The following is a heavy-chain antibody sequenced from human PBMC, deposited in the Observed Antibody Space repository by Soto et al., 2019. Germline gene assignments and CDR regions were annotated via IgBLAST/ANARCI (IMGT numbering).Heavy chain of an antibody. CDR1: GFTFSSYG. CDR3: ARAIAAAGTQPLDY. J-gene: IGHJ4*02. V-gene: IGHV3-33*01. D-gene: IGHD6-13*01. CDR2: IWYDGSNK. Sequence: LGGSLRLSCAASGFTFSSYGMHWVRQAPGKGLKWVAVIWYDGSNKYYADSVKGRFTISRDNSKNTLYLQMNSLRAEDTAPYYCARAIAAAGTQPLDYWGQGTLVTVSS.